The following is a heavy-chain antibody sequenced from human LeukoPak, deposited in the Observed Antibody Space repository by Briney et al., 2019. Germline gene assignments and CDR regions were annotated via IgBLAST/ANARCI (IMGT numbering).Heavy chain of an antibody. CDR1: GFTFSSYW. J-gene: IGHJ4*02. Sequence: PGGSLRLSCAASGFTFSSYWMSWVRQAPGKGLEWVANIKQDGSEKYYVDSVKGRFTISRDNAKISLYLQMNSLRAEDTAVYYSARYISSGYYVDYWGQGTLVTVSS. CDR3: ARYISSGYYVDY. D-gene: IGHD3-22*01. CDR2: IKQDGSEK. V-gene: IGHV3-7*01.